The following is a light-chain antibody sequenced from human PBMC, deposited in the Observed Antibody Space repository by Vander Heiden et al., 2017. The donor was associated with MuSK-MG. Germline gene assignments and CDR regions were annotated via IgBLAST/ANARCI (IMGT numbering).Light chain of an antibody. J-gene: IGKJ3*01. CDR3: QQYNNWPLFT. Sequence: EIVMTQSPATLSVSPGERATLSCRASQSVSSNLAWYQQKPGQAPRLLIYGASTRATGNPARFSGSGSGTEFTLTISSLQSEDFAVYYCQQYNNWPLFTFGPGTKVDIK. CDR1: QSVSSN. V-gene: IGKV3-15*01. CDR2: GAS.